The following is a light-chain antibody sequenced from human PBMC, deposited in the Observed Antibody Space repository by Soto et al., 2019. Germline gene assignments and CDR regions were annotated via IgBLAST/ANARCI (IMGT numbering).Light chain of an antibody. CDR3: QQYGSSPPYT. CDR1: QTVSGNY. CDR2: GSS. J-gene: IGKJ2*01. V-gene: IGKV3-20*01. Sequence: EIVLTQSPGILSLSPGERATLSCRASQTVSGNYLAWYQQKPGQSPRLLIYGSSDRATGIPDRFSGSGSGTDFTLTITSVEPEDFAVYYCQQYGSSPPYTCGQGTTLEI.